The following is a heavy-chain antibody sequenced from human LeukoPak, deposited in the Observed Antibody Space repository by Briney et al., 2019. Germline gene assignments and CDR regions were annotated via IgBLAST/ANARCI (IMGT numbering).Heavy chain of an antibody. CDR2: IHYSGST. Sequence: SETLSLTCTVSGASISSYYWSWIRQPPGKGLEWIGYIHYSGSTNYNSSLKSRVTISLDTSKNQFSLKLRSVTAADTAVYYCASIPAAIGFFGELYPFHYWGQGTLATVSS. V-gene: IGHV4-59*01. CDR3: ASIPAAIGFFGELYPFHY. D-gene: IGHD3-10*01. CDR1: GASISSYY. J-gene: IGHJ4*02.